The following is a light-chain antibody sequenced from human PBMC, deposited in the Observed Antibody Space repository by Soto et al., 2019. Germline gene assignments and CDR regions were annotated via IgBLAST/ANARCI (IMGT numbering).Light chain of an antibody. Sequence: SPSFLSASVGDIVTITCRASQDISDYLAWYPQRQGKAPKLLIYAASTLQSGVPSRFSGSGSGTDFTRAISSLQPEDFETYYCRQSYSTTLTFGGGTKVDI. V-gene: IGKV1-39*01. J-gene: IGKJ4*01. CDR3: RQSYSTTLT. CDR1: QDISDY. CDR2: AAS.